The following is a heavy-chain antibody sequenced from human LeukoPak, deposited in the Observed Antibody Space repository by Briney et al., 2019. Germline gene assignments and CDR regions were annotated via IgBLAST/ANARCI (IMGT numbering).Heavy chain of an antibody. CDR1: GGSISSYC. V-gene: IGHV4-59*01. Sequence: SETLSLTCTVSGGSISSYCWSWIRQPPGKGLEWIGYIYYSGSTNYNPSLKSRVTISVDTSKNQFSLKLSSVTAADTAVYYCARAVYGSGSYEGIRFDPWGQGTLVTVSS. J-gene: IGHJ5*02. CDR3: ARAVYGSGSYEGIRFDP. CDR2: IYYSGST. D-gene: IGHD3-10*01.